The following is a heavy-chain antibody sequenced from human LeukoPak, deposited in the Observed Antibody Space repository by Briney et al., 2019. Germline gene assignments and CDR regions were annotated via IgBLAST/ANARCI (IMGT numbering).Heavy chain of an antibody. V-gene: IGHV1-46*01. CDR1: GYTLTSYY. CDR2: INPSGGST. J-gene: IGHJ4*02. D-gene: IGHD5-12*01. CDR3: ARAGVGATGPVGDTTSFDY. Sequence: ASVKVSCKASGYTLTSYYMHWVRQAPGQGLEWMGIINPSGGSTSYAQKFQGRVTMTRDTSTSTVYMELSSLRSEDTAVYYCARAGVGATGPVGDTTSFDYWGQGTLVTVSS.